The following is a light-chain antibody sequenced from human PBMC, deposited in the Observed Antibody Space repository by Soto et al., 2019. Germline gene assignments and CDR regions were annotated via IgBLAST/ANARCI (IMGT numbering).Light chain of an antibody. CDR1: QSLVYSDGNAY. CDR2: RVS. CDR3: MQGTHWPPT. V-gene: IGKV2-30*01. Sequence: DVGMTQSPLSLPVALGQPASISCRSSQSLVYSDGNAYLTWFQQRPGQSPRRLIYRVSNRDSGVPDRFSGSGSGTDFTLKISRVEAEDVGVYYCMQGTHWPPTFGRGTKVEIK. J-gene: IGKJ1*01.